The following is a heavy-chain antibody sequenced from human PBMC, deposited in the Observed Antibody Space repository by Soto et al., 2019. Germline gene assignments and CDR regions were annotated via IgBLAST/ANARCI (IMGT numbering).Heavy chain of an antibody. Sequence: SETLSLTCTVSGGAISSYYWSWIRQPAGKGLEWIGRIYTSGSTNYNPSLKSRVTMSVDTSKNQFSLKLSSVTAADTAVYYCTRGSLDMVRGGDYYYGMDVWGQGTTVTVSS. J-gene: IGHJ6*02. CDR2: IYTSGST. D-gene: IGHD3-10*01. CDR3: TRGSLDMVRGGDYYYGMDV. CDR1: GGAISSYY. V-gene: IGHV4-4*07.